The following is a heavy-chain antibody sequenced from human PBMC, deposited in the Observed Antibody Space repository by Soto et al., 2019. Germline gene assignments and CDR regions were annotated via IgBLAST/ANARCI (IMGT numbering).Heavy chain of an antibody. J-gene: IGHJ4*02. D-gene: IGHD5-18*01. Sequence: GGSLRLSCAASGFTFSSYWMSGVRQAPGKGLEWVANIKQDGSENYYVDSVRGQFTISRDNAKNSLYLQMNSLRAEDTAVYYCVRDFEGSYGYGPFHYWGPGALVTVS. CDR2: IKQDGSEN. CDR1: GFTFSSYW. CDR3: VRDFEGSYGYGPFHY. V-gene: IGHV3-7*03.